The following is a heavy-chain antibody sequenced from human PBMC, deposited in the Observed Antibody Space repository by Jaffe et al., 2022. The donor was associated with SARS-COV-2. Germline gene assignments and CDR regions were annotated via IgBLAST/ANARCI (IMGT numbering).Heavy chain of an antibody. J-gene: IGHJ2*01. D-gene: IGHD3-22*01. V-gene: IGHV4-59*01. CDR2: IYYSGST. CDR1: GGSISSYY. Sequence: QVQLQESGPGLVKPSETLSLTCTVSGGSISSYYWSWIRQPPGKGLEWIGYIYYSGSTNYNPSLKSRVTISVDTSKNQFSLKLSSVTAADTAVYYCARAFSVSGYYSHWYFDLWGRGTLVTVSS. CDR3: ARAFSVSGYYSHWYFDL.